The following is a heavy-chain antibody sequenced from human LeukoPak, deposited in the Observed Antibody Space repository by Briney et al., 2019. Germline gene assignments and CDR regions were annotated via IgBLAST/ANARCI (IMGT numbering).Heavy chain of an antibody. Sequence: SETLSLTCTVSGGSVSSYYWSWIRQSPGKGLEWIGYIYYSGSTNYIPSLKSRVTISIDTSKNQFSLKLSSVTAADTAVYCCARLKYYHDSSGYYWLFDYWGQGTLVSVSS. CDR1: GGSVSSYY. J-gene: IGHJ4*02. CDR3: ARLKYYHDSSGYYWLFDY. V-gene: IGHV4-59*08. CDR2: IYYSGST. D-gene: IGHD3-22*01.